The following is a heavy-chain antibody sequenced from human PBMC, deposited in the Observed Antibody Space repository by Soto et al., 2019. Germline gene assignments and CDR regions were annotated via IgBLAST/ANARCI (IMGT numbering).Heavy chain of an antibody. CDR2: IIPIFGTA. CDR3: ARDLTYNPGGYYYYGMDV. J-gene: IGHJ6*02. CDR1: GGTFSSYA. V-gene: IGHV1-69*01. Sequence: QVQLVQSGAEVKKPGSSVKVSCKASGGTFSSYAISWVRQAPGQGLEWMGGIIPIFGTANYAQKFRGRVTITADESTSTAYMELSSLRSEDTAVYYCARDLTYNPGGYYYYGMDVWGQGTTVTVSS. D-gene: IGHD1-1*01.